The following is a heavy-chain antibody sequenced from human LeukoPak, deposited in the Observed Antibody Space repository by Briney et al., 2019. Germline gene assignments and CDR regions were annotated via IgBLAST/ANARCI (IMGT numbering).Heavy chain of an antibody. D-gene: IGHD5-24*01. Sequence: SETLSLTCTVSGGSISSSSSYYLGWIRHHQGKGLGWIGYFYYSGSTYYNPSLKSRVTKAVDTSKNQISPKLSTVTAADKAVYFCAREIGEMASPRGADDAFGICGQGKMVTVSS. J-gene: IGHJ3*02. CDR2: FYYSGST. CDR3: AREIGEMASPRGADDAFGI. CDR1: GGSISSSSSYY. V-gene: IGHV4-31*03.